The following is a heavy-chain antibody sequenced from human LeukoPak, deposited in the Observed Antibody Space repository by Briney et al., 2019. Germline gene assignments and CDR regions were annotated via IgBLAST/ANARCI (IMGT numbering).Heavy chain of an antibody. J-gene: IGHJ5*02. Sequence: GGSLRLSCAASGFTFSSYAMHWVRQAPGKGLEWVSVIYSGGSTYYADSVKGRFTISRDNSKNTLYLQMNSLRAEDTAVYYCARDCSSTSCRGGFDPWGQGTLVTVSS. D-gene: IGHD2-2*01. CDR2: IYSGGST. V-gene: IGHV3-NL1*01. CDR3: ARDCSSTSCRGGFDP. CDR1: GFTFSSYA.